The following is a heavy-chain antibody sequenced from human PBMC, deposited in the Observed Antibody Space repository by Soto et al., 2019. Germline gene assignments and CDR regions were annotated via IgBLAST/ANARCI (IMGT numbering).Heavy chain of an antibody. CDR2: IYHSGST. CDR1: CGSISRSNW. J-gene: IGHJ5*02. CDR3: ARDPVDGYAFFDS. D-gene: IGHD5-12*01. V-gene: IGHV4-4*02. Sequence: SETLSLTCAVSCGSISRSNWWRWVRQPPGKGLEWIGEIYHSGSTNYNPSLKSRVTISVDKSKNQFSLKLSSVTAADTAVYYCARDPVDGYAFFDSWGQGALVTVSS.